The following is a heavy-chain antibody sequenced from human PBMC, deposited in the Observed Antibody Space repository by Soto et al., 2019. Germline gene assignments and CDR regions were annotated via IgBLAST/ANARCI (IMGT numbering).Heavy chain of an antibody. CDR1: DGSVNSGNYY. CDR3: ERAETKLSRYGGDFDH. CDR2: IYYIGST. J-gene: IGHJ4*02. D-gene: IGHD3-16*01. V-gene: IGHV4-61*01. Sequence: SETLSLTCTVSDGSVNSGNYYWSWIRQPPGKGLEWIGHIYYIGSTNYNPSLKSRVTISVDTSKNQFSLKVTSVTAAETAVSFCERAETKLSRYGGDFDHWGQGILVTVSS.